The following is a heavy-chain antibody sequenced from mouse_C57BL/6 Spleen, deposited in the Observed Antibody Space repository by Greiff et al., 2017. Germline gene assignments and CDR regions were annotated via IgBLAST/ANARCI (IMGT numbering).Heavy chain of an antibody. Sequence: EVMLVESGGGLVQPGGSLSLSCAASGFTFTDYYMSWVRQPPGKALEWLGFIRNKANGYTTEYSASVKGRFTISRDNSQSILYLQMNALRAEDSATYYCTRYNQLGRYFDVWGTGTTVTVSS. D-gene: IGHD4-1*02. CDR1: GFTFTDYY. CDR3: TRYNQLGRYFDV. CDR2: IRNKANGYTT. V-gene: IGHV7-3*01. J-gene: IGHJ1*03.